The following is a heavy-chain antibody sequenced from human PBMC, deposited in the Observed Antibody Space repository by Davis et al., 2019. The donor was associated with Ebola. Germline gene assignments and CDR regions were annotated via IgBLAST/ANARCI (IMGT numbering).Heavy chain of an antibody. D-gene: IGHD4-17*01. CDR3: TRHGDYGYLDY. Sequence: GGSLRLSCAASGFTFSGSAMHWVRQASGKGLEWVGRIRSKANSYATAYAASVKGRFTISRDDSKNTAYLQMNSLKTEDTAVYYCTRHGDYGYLDYWGQGTLVTVSS. V-gene: IGHV3-73*01. CDR2: IRSKANSYAT. J-gene: IGHJ4*02. CDR1: GFTFSGSA.